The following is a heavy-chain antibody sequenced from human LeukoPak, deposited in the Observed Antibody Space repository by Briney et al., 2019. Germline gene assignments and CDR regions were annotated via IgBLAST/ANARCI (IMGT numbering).Heavy chain of an antibody. CDR3: AREYSSGWYDAFDI. V-gene: IGHV3-74*01. Sequence: GGPLRLSCAASGFTFSSYWMHWVRQAPGKGLVWVSRINSDGSSTSYADSVKGRFTISRDNAKNTLYLQMNSLRAEDTAVYYCAREYSSGWYDAFDIWGQGTMVTVSS. J-gene: IGHJ3*02. CDR1: GFTFSSYW. CDR2: INSDGSST. D-gene: IGHD6-19*01.